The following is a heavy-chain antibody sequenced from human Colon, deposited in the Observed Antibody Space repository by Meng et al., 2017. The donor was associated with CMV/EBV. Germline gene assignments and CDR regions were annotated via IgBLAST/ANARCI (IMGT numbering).Heavy chain of an antibody. CDR3: VRGRPNWSGVLDY. Sequence: QVQRWQSGAEVTELGASVLVSFRSSGYTFTSYGMNWVRQAPGKGLEWMGWISGSTGYTNRAQKFQGRVTMTTDTSTSTAYLALTSLTSNDTAVYYCVRGRPNWSGVLDYWGQGTLVTVSS. CDR2: ISGSTGYT. J-gene: IGHJ4*02. D-gene: IGHD1-1*01. CDR1: GYTFTSYG. V-gene: IGHV1-18*01.